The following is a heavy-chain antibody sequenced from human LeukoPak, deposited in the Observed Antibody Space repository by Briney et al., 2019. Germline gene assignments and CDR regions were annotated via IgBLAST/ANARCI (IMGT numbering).Heavy chain of an antibody. Sequence: PGGSLRLSCAASGFTFDDYAMHWVRQAPGKGLEWVSGISWNSGSIGYADSVKGRFTISRDNAKNSLYLQMNSLRAEDTALYYCAKSAEATPIYYFDYWGQGTLVTVSS. CDR2: ISWNSGSI. V-gene: IGHV3-9*01. CDR3: AKSAEATPIYYFDY. J-gene: IGHJ4*02. D-gene: IGHD1-26*01. CDR1: GFTFDDYA.